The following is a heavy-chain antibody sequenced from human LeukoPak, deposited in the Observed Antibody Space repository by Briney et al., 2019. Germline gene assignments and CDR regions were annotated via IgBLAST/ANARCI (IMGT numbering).Heavy chain of an antibody. CDR2: INHSGST. CDR1: GGSFSGYY. V-gene: IGHV4-34*01. D-gene: IGHD3-22*01. J-gene: IGHJ4*02. Sequence: SETLSLTCAVYGGSFSGYYWSWIRQPPGKGLEWIGEINHSGSTNYNPSLKSRVTISVGTSKNQFSLKLSSVTAADTAVYYCARGPSGITMIRVLDYWGQGTLVTVSS. CDR3: ARGPSGITMIRVLDY.